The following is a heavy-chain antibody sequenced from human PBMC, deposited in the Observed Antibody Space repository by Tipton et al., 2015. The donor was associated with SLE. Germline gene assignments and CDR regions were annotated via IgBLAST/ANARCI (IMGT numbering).Heavy chain of an antibody. CDR2: IYPGDSDT. CDR1: GYSFTSYW. J-gene: IGHJ4*02. D-gene: IGHD2-15*01. CDR3: ARLPGRYCSGGSCLRGDY. V-gene: IGHV5-51*01. Sequence: QLVQSGAEVKKPGESLKISCKGSGYSFTSYWIGWVRQMPGKGLEWMGIIYPGDSDTRYSPSFQGQVTISADKSISTAYLQWSSLKASDTAMYYCARLPGRYCSGGSCLRGDYWGQGTLVTVSS.